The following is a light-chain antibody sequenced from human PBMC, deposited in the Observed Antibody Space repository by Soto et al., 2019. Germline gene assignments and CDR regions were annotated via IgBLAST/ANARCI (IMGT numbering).Light chain of an antibody. V-gene: IGLV1-44*01. CDR2: TND. Sequence: SVVTQPRSASGTPGQRVTISCSGRSSNIGRNTVHWYQQLPGTAPNVLIYTNDKRPSGVPDRFSGSKSGTSASLAISGLQSEDEADYCYAAWDDSLKGHVFGTGTKVPV. J-gene: IGLJ1*01. CDR3: AAWDDSLKGHV. CDR1: SSNIGRNT.